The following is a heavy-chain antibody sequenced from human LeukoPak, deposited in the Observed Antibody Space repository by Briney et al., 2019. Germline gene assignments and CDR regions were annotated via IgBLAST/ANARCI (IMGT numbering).Heavy chain of an antibody. V-gene: IGHV4-4*09. Sequence: PSETLSLTCTVSGDSINNHYWSWIRQSPGKGLEWIGFIYTRGSTNYNPSLKSRVTMSGDTSKNQFSLKLSSVTAADTAVYYCAREIYGSGSFCDYWGQGTLVTVSS. D-gene: IGHD3-10*01. CDR3: AREIYGSGSFCDY. J-gene: IGHJ4*02. CDR1: GDSINNHY. CDR2: IYTRGST.